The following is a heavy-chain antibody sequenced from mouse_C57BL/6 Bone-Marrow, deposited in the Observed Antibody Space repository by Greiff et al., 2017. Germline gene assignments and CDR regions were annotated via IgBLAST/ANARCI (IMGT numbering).Heavy chain of an antibody. CDR2: LYPGSGNT. Sequence: VQLQQSGPELVKPGASVKISCKASGYTFTDYYINWVKQRPGQGLEWIGWLYPGSGNTKYNEKFKGKATLTVDTSSSPAYMQLSSLTSEDSAVYFCANWAWFAYWGQGTLVTVSA. J-gene: IGHJ3*01. V-gene: IGHV1-84*01. CDR3: ANWAWFAY. D-gene: IGHD4-1*01. CDR1: GYTFTDYY.